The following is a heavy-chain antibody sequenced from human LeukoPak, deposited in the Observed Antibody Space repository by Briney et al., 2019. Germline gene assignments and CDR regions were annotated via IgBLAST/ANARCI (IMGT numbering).Heavy chain of an antibody. D-gene: IGHD3-22*01. CDR1: GGPISSGGYY. J-gene: IGHJ3*02. CDR3: ARGYYDSSGYQDAFDI. Sequence: SETLSLTCTVSGGPISSGGYYWSWIRQHPGKGLEWIGYIYYSGSTYYNPSLKSRVTISVDTSKNQFSLKLSSVTAADTAVYYCARGYYDSSGYQDAFDIWGQGTMVTVSS. CDR2: IYYSGST. V-gene: IGHV4-31*03.